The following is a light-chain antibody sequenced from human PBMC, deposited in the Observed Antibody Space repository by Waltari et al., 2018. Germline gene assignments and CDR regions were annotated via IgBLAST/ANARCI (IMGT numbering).Light chain of an antibody. V-gene: IGLV2-23*02. J-gene: IGLJ1*01. CDR2: EVS. CDR3: CSYAGSSTYV. CDR1: SSDVRRYNL. Sequence: QSALTQPASVPASPGQSITIPCTGPSSDVRRYNLFSWSQQHPGKAPKLMIYEVSKRPSGVSNRFSGSKSGNTASLTISGLQAEDEADYYCCSYAGSSTYVFGTGTKVTVL.